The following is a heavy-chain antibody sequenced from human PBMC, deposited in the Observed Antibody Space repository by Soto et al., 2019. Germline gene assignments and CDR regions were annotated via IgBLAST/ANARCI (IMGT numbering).Heavy chain of an antibody. J-gene: IGHJ4*02. D-gene: IGHD1-26*01. CDR1: GYTFTSYG. V-gene: IGHV1-18*01. CDR3: ARDPYSGRVGAISVLGY. Sequence: QVQLVQSGAEAKKPGASVKVSCKASGYTFTSYGISWVRQAPGQGLEWMGWISAYNGNTNYAQKLQGRVTMTTDTSTSTAYLEVRSLRAGDTAVYYCARDPYSGRVGAISVLGYRGQGTLVTVSS. CDR2: ISAYNGNT.